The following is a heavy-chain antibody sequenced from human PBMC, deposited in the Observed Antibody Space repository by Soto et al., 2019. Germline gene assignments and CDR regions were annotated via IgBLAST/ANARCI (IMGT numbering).Heavy chain of an antibody. CDR1: GFTFSDAW. CDR2: IKSIPDGGTI. J-gene: IGHJ4*01. Sequence: GGSLRLSCAASGFTFSDAWMNWVRQAPGKGLEWVGRIKSIPDGGTIDYAAPVKGRFTISRVDSKNMMYMEMSSLRTEDTAVYYCTTDSYISMPIVRFDYWGHGTLVTVSS. CDR3: TTDSYISMPIVRFDY. D-gene: IGHD2-2*01. V-gene: IGHV3-15*07.